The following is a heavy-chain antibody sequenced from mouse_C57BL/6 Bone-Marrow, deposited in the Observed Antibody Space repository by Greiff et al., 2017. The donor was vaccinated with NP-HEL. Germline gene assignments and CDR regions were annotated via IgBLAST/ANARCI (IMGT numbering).Heavy chain of an antibody. CDR2: ISSGGSYT. V-gene: IGHV5-6*01. CDR3: AKHGGSSWFAY. J-gene: IGHJ3*01. CDR1: GFTFSSYG. Sequence: EVQLVESGGDLVKPGGSLKLSCAASGFTFSSYGMSWVRQTPDKRLEWVATISSGGSYTYYPDSVKGRFTISRDNAKNTLYLQMGGLKSEDTAMYYCAKHGGSSWFAYWGQGTLVTVSA.